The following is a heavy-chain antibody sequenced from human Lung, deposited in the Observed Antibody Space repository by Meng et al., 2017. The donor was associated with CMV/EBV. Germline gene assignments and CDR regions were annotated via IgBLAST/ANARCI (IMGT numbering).Heavy chain of an antibody. J-gene: IGHJ4*02. CDR2: LYPDGST. CDR1: SDSITNYF. V-gene: IGHV4-4*07. D-gene: IGHD2-2*01. Sequence: QTSGPRRVKPSETLPVTCIVSSDSITNYFWSWVRQPAGKGLEWIGRLYPDGSTDYNPSLSSRLTLSLDTSKIRFSLKLRSVTAADTAIYYCARTPVRFCNTHMCYAFDYWGQGALVTVSS. CDR3: ARTPVRFCNTHMCYAFDY.